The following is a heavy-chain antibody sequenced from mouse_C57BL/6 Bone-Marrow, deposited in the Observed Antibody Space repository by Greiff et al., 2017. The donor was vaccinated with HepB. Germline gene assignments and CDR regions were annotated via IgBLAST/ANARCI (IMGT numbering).Heavy chain of an antibody. CDR3: ARGDWYYYGSSPYYFDY. CDR2: ISNGGGST. D-gene: IGHD1-1*01. J-gene: IGHJ2*01. CDR1: GFTFSDYY. Sequence: EVKVVESGGGLVQPGGSLKLSCAASGFTFSDYYMYWVRQTPEKRLEWVAYISNGGGSTYYPDTVKGRFTISRDKAKNTLYLQMSRLKSEDTAMYYCARGDWYYYGSSPYYFDYWGQGTTLTVSS. V-gene: IGHV5-12*01.